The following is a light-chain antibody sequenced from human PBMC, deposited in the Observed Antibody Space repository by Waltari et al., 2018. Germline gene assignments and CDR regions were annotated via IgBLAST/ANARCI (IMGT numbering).Light chain of an antibody. CDR3: QSYDNNNWV. CDR1: SGSIASNY. CDR2: EDN. V-gene: IGLV6-57*02. Sequence: NFMLTQSHSVSESPGKTVTISCTGSSGSIASNYVQWYQQRPGSAPTIVIYEDNQRPPGVPGRCSCSIDRSSNSASLTISGLKTEDEADYYCQSYDNNNWVFGGGTKLTVL. J-gene: IGLJ3*02.